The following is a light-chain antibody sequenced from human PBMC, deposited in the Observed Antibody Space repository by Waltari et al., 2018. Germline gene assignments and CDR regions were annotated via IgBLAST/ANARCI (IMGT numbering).Light chain of an antibody. CDR2: GKS. J-gene: IGLJ2*01. CDR3: QSYDNSPYVI. Sequence: QSVLTQPPSVSGAPGQRVTISCTGSSPNIGAGYDVHWYQQLPGTAPKLLIYGKSNRPSGVTYRFAGSKSGTSASLAITGLQAEDEADYYCQSYDNSPYVIFGGGTKLTVL. CDR1: SPNIGAGYD. V-gene: IGLV1-40*01.